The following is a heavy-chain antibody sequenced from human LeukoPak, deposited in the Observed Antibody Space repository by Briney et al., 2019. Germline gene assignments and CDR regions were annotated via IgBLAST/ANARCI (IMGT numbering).Heavy chain of an antibody. CDR3: ARGEGGAVVVAAAD. D-gene: IGHD2-2*01. J-gene: IGHJ4*02. V-gene: IGHV3-11*06. Sequence: GGSLRLSCAASGFTFSDHYMSWIRQAPGKGLEGVSYIHSSSTYTNYADSVKGRFTISRDSAKSSLYLQMNSLRVEDTAVYYCARGEGGAVVVAAADWGQGTLVTVSS. CDR2: IHSSSTYT. CDR1: GFTFSDHY.